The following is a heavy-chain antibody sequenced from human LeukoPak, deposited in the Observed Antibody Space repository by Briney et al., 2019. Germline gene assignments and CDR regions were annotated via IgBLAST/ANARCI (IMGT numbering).Heavy chain of an antibody. J-gene: IGHJ4*02. D-gene: IGHD3-3*01. CDR3: ATSPDCDFWSGYDY. CDR1: GFTFSDHY. CDR2: TRNKANSYTT. V-gene: IGHV3-72*01. Sequence: GGSLRLSCAASGFTFSDHYMDWVRQAPGKGLEWVGRTRNKANSYTTEYAASVKGRFTISRDDSKNSLYLQTNSLKTEDTAVYYCATSPDCDFWSGYDYWGQGTLVTVSS.